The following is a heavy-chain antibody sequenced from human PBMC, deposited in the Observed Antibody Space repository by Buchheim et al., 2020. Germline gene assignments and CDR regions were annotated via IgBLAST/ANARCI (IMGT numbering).Heavy chain of an antibody. D-gene: IGHD4-17*01. V-gene: IGHV4-61*02. CDR3: ARVGDTVTLDY. J-gene: IGHJ4*02. CDR1: GGPISSGSYY. Sequence: QVQLQESGPGLVKPSQTLSLTCTVSGGPISSGSYYWSWIRQPAGKGLEWIGRIYTSGSTNYNPSLKSRVTISVDTSKNQFSLKLSSVTAADTAVYYCARVGDTVTLDYWGQGTL. CDR2: IYTSGST.